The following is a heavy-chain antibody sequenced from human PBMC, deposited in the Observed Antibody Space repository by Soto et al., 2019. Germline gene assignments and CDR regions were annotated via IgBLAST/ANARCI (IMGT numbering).Heavy chain of an antibody. Sequence: GESLKISCKDSGSNFTKSWIGWVRQMPGRGLDWMGIIYPGDSDTRYSPSSQGQVIISADKSISTAYLQWSSLKASETAIYYCATESQLGLGFEYWGQGTLVTVSS. V-gene: IGHV5-51*01. CDR3: ATESQLGLGFEY. CDR2: IYPGDSDT. CDR1: GSNFTKSW. D-gene: IGHD1-1*01. J-gene: IGHJ4*01.